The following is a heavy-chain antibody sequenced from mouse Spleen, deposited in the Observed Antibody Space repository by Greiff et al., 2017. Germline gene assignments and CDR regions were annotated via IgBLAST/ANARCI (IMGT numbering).Heavy chain of an antibody. V-gene: IGHV2-2*01. J-gene: IGHJ2*01. D-gene: IGHD4-1*01. CDR3: ARRGWVNWGFDY. Sequence: VKVVESGPGLVQPSQSLSITCTVSGFSLTSYGVHWVRQSPGKGLEWLGVIWSGGSTDYNAAFISRLSISKDNSKSQVFFKMNSLQADDTAIYYCARRGWVNWGFDYWGQGTTLTVSS. CDR1: GFSLTSYG. CDR2: IWSGGST.